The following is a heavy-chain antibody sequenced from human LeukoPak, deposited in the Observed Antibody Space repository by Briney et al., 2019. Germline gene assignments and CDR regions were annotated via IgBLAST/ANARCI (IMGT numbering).Heavy chain of an antibody. CDR1: GFTFTSSA. CDR2: IVVGSGNT. Sequence: PLASVKVSCKASGFTFTSSAMQWVRQARGQRLEWIGWIVVGSGNTNYAQKFQERVTITRDMSTSTAYMELSSLRSEDTAVYYRAASTMVRGVINGPPDYWGQGTLVTVSS. CDR3: AASTMVRGVINGPPDY. D-gene: IGHD3-10*01. J-gene: IGHJ4*02. V-gene: IGHV1-58*02.